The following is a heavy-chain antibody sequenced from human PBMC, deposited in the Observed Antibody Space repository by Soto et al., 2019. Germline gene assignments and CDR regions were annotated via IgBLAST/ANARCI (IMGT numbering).Heavy chain of an antibody. CDR1: GFTFSSYA. CDR3: ARRVPKRGYSGYDPYFDY. V-gene: IGHV3-30-3*01. Sequence: QVQLVESGGGVVQPGRSLRLSCAASGFTFSSYAMHWVHQAPGKGLEWVAVISYDGSNKYYADSVKGRFTISRDNSKNTLYLQMNSLRAEDTAVYYCARRVPKRGYSGYDPYFDYWGQGTLVTVSS. CDR2: ISYDGSNK. J-gene: IGHJ4*02. D-gene: IGHD5-12*01.